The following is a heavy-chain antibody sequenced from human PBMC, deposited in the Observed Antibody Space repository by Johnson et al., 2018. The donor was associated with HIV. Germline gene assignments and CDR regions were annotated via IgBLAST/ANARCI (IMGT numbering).Heavy chain of an antibody. CDR1: GFTVSRNY. Sequence: EVQLVESGGGLIQPGGSLRLSCAVFGFTVSRNYMSWVRQAPGKGLEWVSAISGSGGSTYYADSVKGRFTISRDNAKNSLYLQMNSLRAEDTAVYYCARDSYDISGQQHDAFDIWGQGTMVTVSS. D-gene: IGHD3-22*01. V-gene: IGHV3-53*01. CDR2: SGSGGST. J-gene: IGHJ3*02. CDR3: ARDSYDISGQQHDAFDI.